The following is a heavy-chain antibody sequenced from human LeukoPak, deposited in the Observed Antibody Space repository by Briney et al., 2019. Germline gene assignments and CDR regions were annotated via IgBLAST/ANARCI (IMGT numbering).Heavy chain of an antibody. D-gene: IGHD6-13*01. V-gene: IGHV1-69*05. CDR2: IIPIFGTA. CDR1: GGTFSSYA. Sequence: SVKVSCKASGGTFSSYAISWVRQAPGQGLEWMGRIIPIFGTANYAQKSQGRVTITTDESTSTAYMELSSLRSEDTAVYYCARGIAAAGLYYYYYMDVWGKGTTVTVSS. CDR3: ARGIAAAGLYYYYYMDV. J-gene: IGHJ6*03.